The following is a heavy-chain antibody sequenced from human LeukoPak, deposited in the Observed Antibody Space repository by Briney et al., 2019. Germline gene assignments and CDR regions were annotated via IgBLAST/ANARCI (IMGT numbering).Heavy chain of an antibody. CDR1: GYSISSGYY. CDR2: IYHSGST. J-gene: IGHJ5*02. CDR3: ARDHCSSTSCLNRFDP. V-gene: IGHV4-38-2*02. D-gene: IGHD2-2*01. Sequence: PSETLSLTCAVSGYSISSGYYWGWIRQPPGKGLEWIGSIYHSGSTYYNPSLKSRVTISVDTSKNQFSLKLSSVTAADTAVYYCARDHCSSTSCLNRFDPWGQGTLVTVSS.